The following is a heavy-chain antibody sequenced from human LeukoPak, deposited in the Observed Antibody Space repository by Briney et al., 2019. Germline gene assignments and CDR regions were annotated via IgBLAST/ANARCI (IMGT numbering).Heavy chain of an antibody. CDR1: GFTFSSYE. CDR3: AKVTYGSGTYGAFDS. CDR2: ISSSGSTI. D-gene: IGHD3-10*01. V-gene: IGHV3-48*03. Sequence: GGSLRLSCAASGFTFSSYEMNWVRQAPGKGLEWVSYISSSGSTIYYADSVKGRFTISRDNSKNTLYLQMNSLRAEDTAVYYCAKVTYGSGTYGAFDSWGQGTLVTVSS. J-gene: IGHJ4*02.